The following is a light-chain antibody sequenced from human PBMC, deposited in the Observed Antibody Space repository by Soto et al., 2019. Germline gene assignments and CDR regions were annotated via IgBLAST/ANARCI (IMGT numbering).Light chain of an antibody. Sequence: QSVLTQPPSASGSPGQSVTISCTGTRSDVGRYTYVSWYQQHPGKAPKLMIYEVSRRPSGVPDRFSGSKSGNTASLTVSGLRAEDEADYYCSSYAGINNLVFGGGTKLTVL. CDR2: EVS. CDR1: RSDVGRYTY. CDR3: SSYAGINNLV. V-gene: IGLV2-8*01. J-gene: IGLJ2*01.